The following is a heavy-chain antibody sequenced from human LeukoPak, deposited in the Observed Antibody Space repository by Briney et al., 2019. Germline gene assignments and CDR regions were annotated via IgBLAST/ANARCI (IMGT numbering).Heavy chain of an antibody. D-gene: IGHD1-26*01. CDR2: INPTGVIT. J-gene: IGHJ4*02. CDR3: ARAGSSGDYQAGSFEY. CDR1: GYTFSNSN. V-gene: IGHV1-46*01. Sequence: ASVKVSCKASGYTFSNSNVQWVRQAPGQGLEWMGIINPTGVITNYAQKFQGRFTMTRDLSTTTVFMVLSSLKSEDTPVYYCARAGSSGDYQAGSFEYWGQGTLVTVSS.